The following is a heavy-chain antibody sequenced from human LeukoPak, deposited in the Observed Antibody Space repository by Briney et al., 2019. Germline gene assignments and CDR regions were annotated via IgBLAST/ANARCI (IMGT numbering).Heavy chain of an antibody. D-gene: IGHD3-16*01. V-gene: IGHV3-23*01. Sequence: GGSLRLSCAASGFTFSSYAMSWVRQAPGKGLEWVSGIGATGGPTNDADSVKGRFTISRDNSKNTLYLQMNILRAEDTAVYYCAKGHNSPTSRLDCWGQGTLVTVSS. CDR2: IGATGGPT. CDR1: GFTFSSYA. J-gene: IGHJ4*02. CDR3: AKGHNSPTSRLDC.